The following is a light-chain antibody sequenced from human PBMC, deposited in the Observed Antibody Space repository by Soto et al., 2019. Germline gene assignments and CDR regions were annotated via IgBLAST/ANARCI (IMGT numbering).Light chain of an antibody. CDR1: QSISGA. CDR2: GVS. J-gene: IGKJ2*01. CDR3: QQGHDWPLT. Sequence: EIVMTQSPATLSVSPGERATLSCRASQSISGALAWYQQRPGQPPRLLIYGVSTRATGVPDRFSGSGSGSDFPLTISGLQSEDFAVYYCQQGHDWPLTFGQGTRLDI. V-gene: IGKV3-15*01.